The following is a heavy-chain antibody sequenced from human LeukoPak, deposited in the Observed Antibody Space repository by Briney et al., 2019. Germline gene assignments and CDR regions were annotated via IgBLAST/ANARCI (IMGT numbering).Heavy chain of an antibody. CDR1: GGSISSSSYY. CDR3: ARGDGASGHRTIGY. V-gene: IGHV4-39*07. Sequence: PSETLSLTCTVSGGSISSSSYYWGWIRQPPGKGLEWIGEINHSGSTNYNPSLKSRVTISVDTSKNQFSLKLSSVTAADTAVYYCARGDGASGHRTIGYWGQGTLVTVSS. J-gene: IGHJ4*02. CDR2: INHSGST. D-gene: IGHD5-24*01.